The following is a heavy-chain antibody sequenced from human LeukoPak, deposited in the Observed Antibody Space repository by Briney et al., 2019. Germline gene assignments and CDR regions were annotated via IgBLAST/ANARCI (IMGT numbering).Heavy chain of an antibody. CDR1: GGSINYYY. CDR3: ARETPGAGHSDY. CDR2: IYYSGGT. J-gene: IGHJ4*02. V-gene: IGHV4-59*01. Sequence: SETLSLTCTVSGGSINYYYWMWIRQPPGKGLEWIGYIYYSGGTHYNPSLKSRVTMLVDTSKNQFSLKLTAVTAADTAVYYCARETPGAGHSDYWGQGSLVTVSS. D-gene: IGHD7-27*01.